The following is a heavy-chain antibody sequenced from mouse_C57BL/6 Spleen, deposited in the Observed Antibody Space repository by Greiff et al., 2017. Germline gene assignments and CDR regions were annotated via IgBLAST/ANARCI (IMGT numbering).Heavy chain of an antibody. CDR1: GYAFSSYW. Sequence: VQLQQSGAELVKPGASVKISCKASGYAFSSYWMNWVKQRPGKGLEWIGQIYPGDGDTNYNGKFKGKATLTADKSSSTAYMQLSSLHSEDSAVYFCARSGYSTFYWYFDVWGTGTTVTVSS. CDR3: ARSGYSTFYWYFDV. CDR2: IYPGDGDT. J-gene: IGHJ1*03. D-gene: IGHD2-5*01. V-gene: IGHV1-80*01.